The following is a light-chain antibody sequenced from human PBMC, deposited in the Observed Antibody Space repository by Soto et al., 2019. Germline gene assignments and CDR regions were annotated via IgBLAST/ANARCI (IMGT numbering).Light chain of an antibody. Sequence: EIVMTQSPSTLSVSPGDRATISCRASQSVSSYLAWYQQKPGQAPRLLIYGASSWATGVPSRFIGSGSGTEFTLTISSLQSEDFAVYYCQQYNNWPFTFGPGTKVDIK. CDR3: QQYNNWPFT. CDR1: QSVSSY. J-gene: IGKJ3*01. V-gene: IGKV3-15*01. CDR2: GAS.